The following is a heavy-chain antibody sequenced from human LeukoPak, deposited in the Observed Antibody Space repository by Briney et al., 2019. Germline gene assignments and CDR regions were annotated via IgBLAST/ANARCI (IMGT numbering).Heavy chain of an antibody. D-gene: IGHD4-23*01. CDR3: AKLGGNVGF. J-gene: IGHJ4*02. Sequence: GGSLRLSCAASGFTFSSYAMSWVRQAPGKGLEWVSTMSGSGISTYYAESVKGRFTISRDNSKNTLHMQMNSLRAEDTAVYYCAKLGGNVGFWGQGTLVTVSS. CDR2: MSGSGIST. V-gene: IGHV3-23*01. CDR1: GFTFSSYA.